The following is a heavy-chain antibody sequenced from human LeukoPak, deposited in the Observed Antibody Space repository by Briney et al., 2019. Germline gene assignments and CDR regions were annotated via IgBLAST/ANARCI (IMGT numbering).Heavy chain of an antibody. V-gene: IGHV1-69*13. CDR1: GGTFSSYV. CDR2: IIPIFGTA. Sequence: AASVKVSCKASGGTFSSYVINWVRQAPGQGLEWMGGIIPIFGTANYAQKFQGRVTITADESTNTAYKELSSLRSEDTAVYYCARGRGGSFTDEFDYWGQGTLVTVSS. J-gene: IGHJ4*02. CDR3: ARGRGGSFTDEFDY. D-gene: IGHD1-26*01.